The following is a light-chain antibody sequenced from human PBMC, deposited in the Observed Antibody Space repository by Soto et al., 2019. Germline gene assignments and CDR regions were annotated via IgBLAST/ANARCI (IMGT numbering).Light chain of an antibody. CDR2: RNN. J-gene: IGLJ2*01. CDR3: AAWDDSLSVL. Sequence: QSVLTQPPSASGTPGQRVTISCSGSSSNIGSNYVYWYQQLPGTAPKLLIYRNNQRPSGVPDRFSGSKSGTSASLAISGLRSEDEAYYYCAAWDDSLSVLFGVGTKLTVL. CDR1: SSNIGSNY. V-gene: IGLV1-47*01.